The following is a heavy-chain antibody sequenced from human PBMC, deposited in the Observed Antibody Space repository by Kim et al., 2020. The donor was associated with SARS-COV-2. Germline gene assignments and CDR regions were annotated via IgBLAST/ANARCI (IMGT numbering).Heavy chain of an antibody. V-gene: IGHV4-31*03. CDR3: ARDYIARDYFDY. CDR2: IYYSGST. J-gene: IGHJ4*02. CDR1: GGSISSGGYY. D-gene: IGHD3-10*01. Sequence: SETLSLTCTVSGGSISSGGYYWSWIRQHPGKGLEWIGYIYYSGSTYYNPSLKSRVTISVDTSKNQFSLKLSSVTAADTAVYYCARDYIARDYFDYWGQGTLVTVSS.